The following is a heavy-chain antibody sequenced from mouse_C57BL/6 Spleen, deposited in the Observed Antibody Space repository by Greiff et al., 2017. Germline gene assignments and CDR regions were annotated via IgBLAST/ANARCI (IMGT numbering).Heavy chain of an antibody. CDR1: GYTFTGYW. CDR3: AREGWGQLRLLDY. J-gene: IGHJ2*01. D-gene: IGHD3-2*02. Sequence: VQLQQSGAELMKPGASVKLSCKATGYTFTGYWIEWVKQRPGHGLEWIGEILPGSGSTNYNEKFKGKATFTADTSSNTADMQLSSLTTEDSAIDYCAREGWGQLRLLDYWGQGTTLTVSS. CDR2: ILPGSGST. V-gene: IGHV1-9*01.